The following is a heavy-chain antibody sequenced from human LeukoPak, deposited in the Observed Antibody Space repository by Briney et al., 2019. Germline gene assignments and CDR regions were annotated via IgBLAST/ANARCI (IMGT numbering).Heavy chain of an antibody. J-gene: IGHJ1*01. Sequence: GGSLGLSCAASGFTFSRYWMDWVRQAPGKGLVWVSRIKSDGSTNYADSVKGRFTISRDNAKNTVSLQMNSLRAEDTGVYYCARAPAEIGGYYPEYFRHWGQGTLVTVSS. CDR1: GFTFSRYW. V-gene: IGHV3-74*01. D-gene: IGHD3-22*01. CDR2: IKSDGST. CDR3: ARAPAEIGGYYPEYFRH.